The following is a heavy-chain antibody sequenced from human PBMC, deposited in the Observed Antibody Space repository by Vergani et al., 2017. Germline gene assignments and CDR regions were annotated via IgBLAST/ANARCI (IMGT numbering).Heavy chain of an antibody. J-gene: IGHJ5*02. CDR3: ARLGVVVVPAAPQTWWFDH. V-gene: IGHV4-4*07. Sequence: QVRLQESGPGLVKPSETLSLTCSVSGGSMSSYYWSWIRQPPGKELEWIGRIYTSGATNYNPSLKSRVTISVDTSKNQFSLKLSSVTAADTAVYYCARLGVVVVPAAPQTWWFDHWGQGTLVTVSS. D-gene: IGHD2-2*01. CDR2: IYTSGAT. CDR1: GGSMSSYY.